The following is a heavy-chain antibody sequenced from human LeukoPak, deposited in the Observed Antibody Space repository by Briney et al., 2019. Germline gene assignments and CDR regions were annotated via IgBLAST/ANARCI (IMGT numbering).Heavy chain of an antibody. D-gene: IGHD2-15*01. CDR3: APRVVGSAPFDY. Sequence: PGGSLRLSCAASGFTFSSYAMSWVRQAPGKGLEWVSYISSFGGTINYADSVKGRFTISRDNSKNTLYLQMNNLRAEDTAVYYCAPRVVGSAPFDYWGQGTLVTVSS. CDR2: ISSFGGTI. CDR1: GFTFSSYA. V-gene: IGHV3-23*01. J-gene: IGHJ4*02.